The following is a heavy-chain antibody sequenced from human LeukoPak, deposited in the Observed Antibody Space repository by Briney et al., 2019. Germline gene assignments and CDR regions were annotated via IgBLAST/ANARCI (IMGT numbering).Heavy chain of an antibody. Sequence: SGPALVEPTQTLTLTCTFSGFSLSTSGMSVSWIRQPPGKALEWLARIDWDDDKCYITSLKPRLTISKDTSKNQVVLTMTNMDPVDTATYYCARISSTGYSCFDFWGQGTLVTVSS. V-gene: IGHV2-70*11. CDR3: ARISSTGYSCFDF. CDR2: IDWDDDK. D-gene: IGHD3-9*01. CDR1: GFSLSTSGMS. J-gene: IGHJ4*02.